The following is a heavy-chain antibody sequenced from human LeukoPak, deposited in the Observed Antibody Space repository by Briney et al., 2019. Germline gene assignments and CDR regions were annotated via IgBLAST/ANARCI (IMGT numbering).Heavy chain of an antibody. V-gene: IGHV2-5*02. Sequence: SGPTLVNPTQTLTLTCTFSGFSLSSSGVGVGWIRQPPGKALEWLALIYWDGDKRYRPSLKSRLPITKDTSKSQVVLTMTNMDPVDTATYYCAHRGRTFGSGINWFDPWGQGTLVIVSS. CDR3: AHRGRTFGSGINWFDP. CDR2: IYWDGDK. D-gene: IGHD3-10*01. J-gene: IGHJ5*02. CDR1: GFSLSSSGVG.